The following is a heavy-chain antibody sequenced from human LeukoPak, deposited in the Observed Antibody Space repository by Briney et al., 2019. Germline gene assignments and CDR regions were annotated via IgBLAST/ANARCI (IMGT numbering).Heavy chain of an antibody. D-gene: IGHD3-22*01. Sequence: GGSLGLSCAASGFTVSSNYMSWVRQAPGKGLERVSLIYSGGSTYYADSVKGRFTISRDNPKNTLYLQMNSLRAEDTAVYYCARETYYYDSSGYRHYYFDYWGQGTLVTVSS. CDR1: GFTVSSNY. CDR2: IYSGGST. V-gene: IGHV3-53*01. J-gene: IGHJ4*02. CDR3: ARETYYYDSSGYRHYYFDY.